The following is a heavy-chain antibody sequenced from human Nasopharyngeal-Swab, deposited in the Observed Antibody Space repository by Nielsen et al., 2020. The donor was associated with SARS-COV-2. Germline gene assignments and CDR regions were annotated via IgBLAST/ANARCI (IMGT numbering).Heavy chain of an antibody. CDR3: ATIFGVPY. J-gene: IGHJ4*02. CDR1: GFTFSSYW. D-gene: IGHD3-3*01. Sequence: GESQKSSSAASGFTFSSYWMHWARQAPGKGLVWVSRINSDGSSTSYADSVKGRFTISRDNAKNTLYLQMNSLRAEDSAVYYCATIFGVPYWGQGTLVTVSS. CDR2: INSDGSST. V-gene: IGHV3-74*01.